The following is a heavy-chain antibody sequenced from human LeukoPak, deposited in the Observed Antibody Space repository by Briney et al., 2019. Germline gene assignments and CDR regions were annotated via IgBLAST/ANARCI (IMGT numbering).Heavy chain of an antibody. CDR1: GFTFTGYA. D-gene: IGHD2-15*01. J-gene: IGHJ1*01. CDR3: AKDDCSGGSCYGDEYFQH. Sequence: GGSLRLSCAASGFTFTGYAMSWVRQAPGKGLEWVSAISGSGHSTDYADSVKGRFTISRDNSKNTLYLQMNSLRAEDTAVYYCAKDDCSGGSCYGDEYFQHWGQGTLVTVSS. CDR2: ISGSGHST. V-gene: IGHV3-23*01.